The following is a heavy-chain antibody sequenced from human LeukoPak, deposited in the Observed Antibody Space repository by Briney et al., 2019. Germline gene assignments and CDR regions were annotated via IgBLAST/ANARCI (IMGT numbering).Heavy chain of an antibody. J-gene: IGHJ4*02. Sequence: GGSLRLSCAASGFTFSSYAMSWVRQAPGKGLEWVSAISESSGNTYYADSVKGRFTISRDNSRNTLYLQMNTLRAEDTAVYYCAKEIRSGWYGLRDYWGQGTLVTVSS. D-gene: IGHD6-19*01. V-gene: IGHV3-23*01. CDR1: GFTFSSYA. CDR2: ISESSGNT. CDR3: AKEIRSGWYGLRDY.